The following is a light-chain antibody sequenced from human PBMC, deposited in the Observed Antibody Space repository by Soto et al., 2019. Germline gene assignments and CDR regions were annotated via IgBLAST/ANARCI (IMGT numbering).Light chain of an antibody. CDR1: QSVLYSSNNKNY. CDR3: QQYYSTPRT. J-gene: IGKJ1*01. Sequence: IVMTQSPDSLAVSLGERATINCKSSQSVLYSSNNKNYLAWHQQKPGRPPKLLIYWASTRESGVPDRFSGSGSGTDFTLTISSLQAEDVAVYYCQQYYSTPRTFGQGTKVDIK. CDR2: WAS. V-gene: IGKV4-1*01.